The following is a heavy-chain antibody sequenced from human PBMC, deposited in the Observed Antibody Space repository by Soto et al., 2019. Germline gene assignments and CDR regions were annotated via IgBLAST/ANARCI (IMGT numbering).Heavy chain of an antibody. D-gene: IGHD2-15*01. CDR2: ISAYNGNT. CDR1: GYTFTSYG. CDR3: ATDVYCSGGSCSGDYRMGV. Sequence: QVQLVQSGDEVKKPGASVKVSCKASGYTFTSYGISWVRQAPGQGLEWMGWISAYNGNTNYAQKVQGRVTMTTDTSTSTAYMELRSLRSDDTAVFYCATDVYCSGGSCSGDYRMGVWGQGTTVTVSS. J-gene: IGHJ6*02. V-gene: IGHV1-18*01.